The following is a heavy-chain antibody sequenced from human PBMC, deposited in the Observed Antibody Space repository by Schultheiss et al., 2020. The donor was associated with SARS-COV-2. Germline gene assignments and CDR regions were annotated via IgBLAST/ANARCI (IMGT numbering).Heavy chain of an antibody. CDR1: GGSISSYY. J-gene: IGHJ5*02. D-gene: IGHD4-11*01. V-gene: IGHV4-59*08. CDR3: ARHPVSTTVKGNWFDP. CDR2: INHSGST. Sequence: SQTLSLTCTVSGGSISSYYWSWIRQPPGKGLEWIGEINHSGSTNYNPSLKSRVTISVDTSKNQFSLKLSSVTAADTAVYYCARHPVSTTVKGNWFDPWGQGTLVTVSS.